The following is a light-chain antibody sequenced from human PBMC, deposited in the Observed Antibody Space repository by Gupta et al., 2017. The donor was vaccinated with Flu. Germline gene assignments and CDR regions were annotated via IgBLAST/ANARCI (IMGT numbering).Light chain of an antibody. CDR3: QQRDNWPIT. CDR2: DAS. V-gene: IGKV3-11*01. J-gene: IGKJ4*01. Sequence: EVVLTQSPATLSLSPRERATLSCRASQSVKGALAWYQQKPGQAPRLLVYDASNRAAGIPGKFSGSGSGTEFTLTISNLEPEDFAVYYCQQRDNWPITFGGGTKVEIK. CDR1: QSVKGA.